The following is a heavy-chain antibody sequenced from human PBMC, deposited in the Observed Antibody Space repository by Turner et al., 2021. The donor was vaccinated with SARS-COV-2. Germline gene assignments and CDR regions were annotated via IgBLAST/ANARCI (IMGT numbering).Heavy chain of an antibody. D-gene: IGHD3-16*01. Sequence: QVQLVESGGGVVQPGRSLRLSCAVSGFSLSNYGMHWVRQDPGKGLEWVAFVSYDGTNKDYADSVKGRFTISRDNSNNTLYLQMNSLRGEDTALYYCAKGLRTFGYFDSWGQGTLVTVSS. CDR2: VSYDGTNK. J-gene: IGHJ4*02. CDR3: AKGLRTFGYFDS. V-gene: IGHV3-30*18. CDR1: GFSLSNYG.